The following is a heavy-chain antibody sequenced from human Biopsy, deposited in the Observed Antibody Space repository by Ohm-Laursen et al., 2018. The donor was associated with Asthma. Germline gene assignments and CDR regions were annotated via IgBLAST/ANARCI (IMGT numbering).Heavy chain of an antibody. CDR1: GGYTGSSDH. Sequence: ETLSLTCRVSGGYTGSSDHHWAWIRQAPGKGLEWVSVIYSGGTSHTADSVRGRFTISRDYSKNTLYLQMHSLRAEDTAVYYCARGDSSNWSHYYFDYWGQGTLVTVSS. D-gene: IGHD3-22*01. CDR3: ARGDSSNWSHYYFDY. J-gene: IGHJ4*02. V-gene: IGHV3-53*01. CDR2: IYSGGTS.